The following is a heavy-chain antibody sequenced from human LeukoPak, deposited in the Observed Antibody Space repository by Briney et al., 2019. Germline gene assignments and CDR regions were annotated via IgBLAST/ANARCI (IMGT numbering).Heavy chain of an antibody. CDR3: AKDAYGSGSYDAFDI. V-gene: IGHV3-23*01. CDR1: GFTFSTFA. D-gene: IGHD3-10*01. Sequence: PGRSHRLSRPASGFTFSTFAMNWVRQAPGKGREWVSSISTGGLSTYYADSVKGRFTISRDNSKNALYLQMRSLRVEDTALYYCAKDAYGSGSYDAFDIWGQGTMVTVSS. CDR2: ISTGGLST. J-gene: IGHJ3*02.